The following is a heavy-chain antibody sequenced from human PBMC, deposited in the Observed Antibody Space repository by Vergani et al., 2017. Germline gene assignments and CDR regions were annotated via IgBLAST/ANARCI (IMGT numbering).Heavy chain of an antibody. CDR2: IAQSGAT. J-gene: IGHJ4*02. Sequence: QVQLQESGPGLVKTTETLALTCAVSGYFISSGYYWAWIRQSPGQGREWIGSIAQSGATYYKPSLKSRVTISADTSKNQFFLKMSTVPAADPALYYCAGVRYDSGXSYGSEALNYFDYWGQGTLVTVSS. D-gene: IGHD5-18*01. V-gene: IGHV4-38-2*01. CDR3: AGVRYDSGXSYGSEALNYFDY. CDR1: GYFISSGYY.